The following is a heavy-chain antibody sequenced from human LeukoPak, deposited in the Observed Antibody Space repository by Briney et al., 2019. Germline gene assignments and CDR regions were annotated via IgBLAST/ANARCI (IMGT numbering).Heavy chain of an antibody. D-gene: IGHD1-14*01. V-gene: IGHV3-64D*06. CDR3: VKDTGYFDY. Sequence: GGSLRLSCSASGFTFSSYAMHWVRQAPGKGLESVSAISSNGGSTYYADSVKGRFTISRENSKNTLYLQMSSLRAGDTAVFYCVKDTGYFDYWGQGTLVTVSS. CDR1: GFTFSSYA. J-gene: IGHJ4*02. CDR2: ISSNGGST.